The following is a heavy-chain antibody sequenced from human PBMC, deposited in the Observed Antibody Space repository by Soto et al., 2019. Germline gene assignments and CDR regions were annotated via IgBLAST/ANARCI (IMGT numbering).Heavy chain of an antibody. J-gene: IGHJ6*02. CDR3: ARATGWYGGYYYYGMDV. V-gene: IGHV3-7*01. CDR2: IKQDGREK. CDR1: GFTFSSYW. D-gene: IGHD6-19*01. Sequence: GGSLILSCAASGFTFSSYWMSWVRQAPGKGLEWVANIKQDGREKYYVDSVKGRFTISRDNAKNSLYLQMNSLRAEDTAVYYCARATGWYGGYYYYGMDVWGQGTTVTVSS.